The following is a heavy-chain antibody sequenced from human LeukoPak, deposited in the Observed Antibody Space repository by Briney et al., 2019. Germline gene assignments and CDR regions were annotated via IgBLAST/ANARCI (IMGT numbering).Heavy chain of an antibody. CDR1: GFTVSSNY. CDR3: ANWHRMGCYYFDY. D-gene: IGHD2-15*01. CDR2: IYSGGST. J-gene: IGHJ4*02. Sequence: GGSLRLSCAASGFTVSSNYMSWVRQAPGKGLEGVSVIYSGGSTYYADSVKGRLTISRDNSKNTLYLQMNSLRAEDAAVYYGANWHRMGCYYFDYWGQGTLVTVSS. V-gene: IGHV3-53*01.